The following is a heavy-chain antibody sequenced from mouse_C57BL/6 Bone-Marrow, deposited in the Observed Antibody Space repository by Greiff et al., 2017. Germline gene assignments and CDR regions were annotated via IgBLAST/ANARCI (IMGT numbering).Heavy chain of an antibody. D-gene: IGHD4-1*01. CDR2: IYPGDGDT. V-gene: IGHV1-80*01. CDR3: ARRTGRYYFDY. Sequence: QVQLQQSGAELVKPGASVKISCKASGYAFSSYWMNWVKQRHGKGLEWIGQIYPGDGDTNYNGKFKGKATLTADKSSSTAYMQLSSLTSEDSAVYFCARRTGRYYFDYWGQGTTLTVSS. J-gene: IGHJ2*01. CDR1: GYAFSSYW.